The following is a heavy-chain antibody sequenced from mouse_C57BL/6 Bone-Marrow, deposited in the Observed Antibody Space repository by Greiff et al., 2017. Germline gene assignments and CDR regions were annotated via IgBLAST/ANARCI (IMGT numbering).Heavy chain of an antibody. V-gene: IGHV3-8*01. CDR1: GYSITSDY. D-gene: IGHD1-1*01. CDR2: ISYSGST. J-gene: IGHJ1*03. Sequence: VQLKESGPGLAKPSQTLSLTCSVTGYSITSDYWTWIRKFPGNKLEYMGYISYSGSTYYSPSLKSRLSITRDTSQNQYYLQLNSVTTDDTATYYCARWDYGISYWYFDVWGTGTTVTVSS. CDR3: ARWDYGISYWYFDV.